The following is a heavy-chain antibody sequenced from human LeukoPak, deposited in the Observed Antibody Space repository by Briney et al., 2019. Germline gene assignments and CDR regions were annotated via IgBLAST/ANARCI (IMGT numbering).Heavy chain of an antibody. V-gene: IGHV1-18*01. CDR2: ISAYNGNT. CDR1: GYTFTSYG. J-gene: IGHJ4*02. CDR3: ARASYYYDSSGYYPVGC. D-gene: IGHD3-22*01. Sequence: ASVKVSCKASGYTFTSYGISWVRQAPGQGLEWMGWISAYNGNTNYAQKLQGRVTMTTDTSTSTAYMELRSLRSDDTAVYYCARASYYYDSSGYYPVGCWGQGTLVTVSS.